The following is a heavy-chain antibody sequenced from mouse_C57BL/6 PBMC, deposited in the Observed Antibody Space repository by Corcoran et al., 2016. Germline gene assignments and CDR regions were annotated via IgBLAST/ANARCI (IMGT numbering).Heavy chain of an antibody. J-gene: IGHJ3*01. D-gene: IGHD1-1*01. V-gene: IGHV1-26*01. CDR3: ARPYYGSSPWFAY. CDR2: INPNNGGT. Sequence: EVQLQQSGPELVKPGASVKISCKASGYTFTDYYMNWVKQSHGKSLEWIGDINPNNGGTSYNQKFKGKATLTVDKSSSTAYMELRSLTSEDSAVYYCARPYYGSSPWFAYWGQGTLVTVS. CDR1: GYTFTDYY.